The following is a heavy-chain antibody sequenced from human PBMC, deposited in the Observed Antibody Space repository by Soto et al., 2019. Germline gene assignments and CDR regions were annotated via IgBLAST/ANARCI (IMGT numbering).Heavy chain of an antibody. CDR3: VKKGSGGNWFDP. J-gene: IGHJ5*02. Sequence: EVQLLESGGGLVQPGGSLRLACAASGFSFSSYAMVWVRQAPGKGLEWVSVISARGGSSYFADSVKGRFIISRDNSKNTLYLEMNSLSPEDTGVYYCVKKGSGGNWFDPWGQGTLVTVS. D-gene: IGHD3-16*01. CDR1: GFSFSSYA. V-gene: IGHV3-23*01. CDR2: ISARGGSS.